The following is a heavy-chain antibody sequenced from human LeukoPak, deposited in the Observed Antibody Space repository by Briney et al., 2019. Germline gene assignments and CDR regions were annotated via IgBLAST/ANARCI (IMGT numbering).Heavy chain of an antibody. V-gene: IGHV1-8*01. Sequence: ASVKVSCKASRYTFTSYDINWVREAAGQGLEWMGGMNPNTGRTGFAQKLQGRLTMTGDTSINTAYMELISLRSDDTAVYYCARLSQTPDYYSSGGYFYLGYWGQGTPVTVSS. CDR1: RYTFTSYD. CDR3: ARLSQTPDYYSSGGYFYLGY. CDR2: MNPNTGRT. D-gene: IGHD3-22*01. J-gene: IGHJ4*02.